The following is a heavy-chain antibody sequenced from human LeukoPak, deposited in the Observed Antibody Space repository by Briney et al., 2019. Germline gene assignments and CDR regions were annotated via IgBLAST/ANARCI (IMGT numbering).Heavy chain of an antibody. V-gene: IGHV3-30*18. CDR2: ISYDGGNK. CDR3: AKGKHDYGDYDDYFDY. Sequence: GRSLRLSCAASGFTFSSYGMHWVRQAPGKGLEWVAVISYDGGNKYYADSVKGRFTISRDNSKNTLYLQMNSLRAEDTAVYYCAKGKHDYGDYDDYFDYWGQGTLVTVSS. CDR1: GFTFSSYG. J-gene: IGHJ4*02. D-gene: IGHD4-17*01.